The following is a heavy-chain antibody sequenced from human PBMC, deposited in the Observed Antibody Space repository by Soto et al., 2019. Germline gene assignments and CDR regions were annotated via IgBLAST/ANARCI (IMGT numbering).Heavy chain of an antibody. Sequence: PGGSLRLSCAASGFTVSSNYMSWVRQAPVKGLEWVSVIYSGGSTYYADSVKGRFTISRDNSKNTLYLQMNSLRAEDTAVYYCAREDYYDSSGPMDVWGQGTTVTVSS. CDR2: IYSGGST. V-gene: IGHV3-66*01. CDR1: GFTVSSNY. CDR3: AREDYYDSSGPMDV. J-gene: IGHJ6*02. D-gene: IGHD3-22*01.